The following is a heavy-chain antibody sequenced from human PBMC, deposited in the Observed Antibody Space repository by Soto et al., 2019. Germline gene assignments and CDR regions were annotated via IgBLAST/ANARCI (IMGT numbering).Heavy chain of an antibody. CDR1: GGSVNSGSHF. Sequence: SETLSLTCTASGGSVNSGSHFWNWIRQPPGKGLEWLGYIYYSGNTYYNPSFQSRVTMSVDPSKNQFSLRLPSLTTADTAIYYCARGGGPYDSTASYLDSWGQGALVTVSS. CDR2: IYYSGNT. J-gene: IGHJ4*02. V-gene: IGHV4-61*01. D-gene: IGHD3-22*01. CDR3: ARGGGPYDSTASYLDS.